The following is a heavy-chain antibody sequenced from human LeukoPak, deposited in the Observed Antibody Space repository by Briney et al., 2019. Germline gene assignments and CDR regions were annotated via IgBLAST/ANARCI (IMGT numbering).Heavy chain of an antibody. CDR1: GGSISSGGYS. Sequence: SETLSLTCAVSGGSISSGGYSWSWIRQPPGKGLEWIGYIYYSGSTNYNPSLKSRVTISVDTSKNQFSLKLSSVTAADTAVYYCARRKSVIWFGELLGAFDIWGQGTMVTVSS. J-gene: IGHJ3*02. CDR3: ARRKSVIWFGELLGAFDI. CDR2: IYYSGST. V-gene: IGHV4-61*08. D-gene: IGHD3-10*01.